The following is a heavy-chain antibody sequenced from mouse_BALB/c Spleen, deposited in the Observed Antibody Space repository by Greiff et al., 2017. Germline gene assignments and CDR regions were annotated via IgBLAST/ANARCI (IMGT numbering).Heavy chain of an antibody. Sequence: EVQVVESGGGLVKPGGSLKLSCAASGFTFSSYAMSWVRQTPEKRLEWVASISSGGSTYYPDSVKGRFTISRENARNILYLQMSSLRSEDTAMYYCARGSDGNYHYYAMDDWGQGTSVTVSS. CDR3: ARGSDGNYHYYAMDD. D-gene: IGHD2-1*01. CDR1: GFTFSSYA. CDR2: ISSGGST. V-gene: IGHV5-6-5*01. J-gene: IGHJ4*01.